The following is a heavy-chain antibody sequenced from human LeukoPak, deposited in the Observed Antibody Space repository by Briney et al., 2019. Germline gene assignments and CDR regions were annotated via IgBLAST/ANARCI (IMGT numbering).Heavy chain of an antibody. Sequence: GASVKVSCKASGYTLTDNHLYWVRQAPGQGLEWMGWIDPNSGVTNFAQNFQGRLTMTTDMSINTAYMELSRLTSDDMTVYYCARELGINAFDVWGQGTLVTVSS. CDR3: ARELGINAFDV. CDR2: IDPNSGVT. D-gene: IGHD1-26*01. CDR1: GYTLTDNH. J-gene: IGHJ3*01. V-gene: IGHV1-2*02.